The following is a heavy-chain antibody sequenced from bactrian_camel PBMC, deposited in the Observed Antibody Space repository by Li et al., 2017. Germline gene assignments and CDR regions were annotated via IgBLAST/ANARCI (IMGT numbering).Heavy chain of an antibody. CDR3: ATRLGTWRLANVFESRDYDY. V-gene: IGHV3S55*01. CDR2: ISSDGST. CDR1: GFTVVDGD. Sequence: VESGGELVQPGKSLRLSCTASGFTVVDGDMAWYRQGAGNECELVASISSDGSTYDADSVKGRFTISQDNAKNTMYLQMNSLKPEDSAVYYCATRLGTWRLANVFESRDYDYWGQGTQVTVS. J-gene: IGHJ4*01. D-gene: IGHD4*01.